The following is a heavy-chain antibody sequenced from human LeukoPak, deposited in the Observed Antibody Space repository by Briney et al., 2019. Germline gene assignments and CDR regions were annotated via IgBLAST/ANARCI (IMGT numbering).Heavy chain of an antibody. CDR1: KFTFSNYA. CDR2: ISYDGSNK. J-gene: IGHJ6*02. Sequence: GGSLRLSCAASKFTFSNYAMHWVRQAPGKGLEWVTVISYDGSNKYYADSVKGRFTISRDNSKNTLYLQMNSLRAEDTAVFYCXXXXXXLVLDYYYGMDVWGQGTTVTVSS. CDR3: XXXXXXLVLDYYYGMDV. V-gene: IGHV3-30-3*01. D-gene: IGHD2-8*02.